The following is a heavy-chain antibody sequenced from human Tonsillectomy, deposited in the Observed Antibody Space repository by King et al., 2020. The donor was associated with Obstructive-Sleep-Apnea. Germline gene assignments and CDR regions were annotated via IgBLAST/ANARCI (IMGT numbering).Heavy chain of an antibody. J-gene: IGHJ4*02. Sequence: VQLVESGGGLVKPGGSLRLSCAAAGFTFSDAWMSWVRQAPGKGLEWVGRIKSKADGGTTDYAAPVKGRFIISRDDSKNTLYLQMNSLKTEDTGFYYCTRDLDYWGQGTLVTVSS. V-gene: IGHV3-15*01. CDR2: IKSKADGGTT. CDR1: GFTFSDAW. CDR3: TRDLDY.